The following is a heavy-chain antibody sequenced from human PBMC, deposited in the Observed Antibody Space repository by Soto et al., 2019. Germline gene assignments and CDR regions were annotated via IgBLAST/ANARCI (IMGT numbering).Heavy chain of an antibody. D-gene: IGHD3-22*01. CDR1: GGTFSSYA. CDR3: ASGEEYYYDSSGYFDAFDI. J-gene: IGHJ3*02. CDR2: IIPIFGTA. V-gene: IGHV1-69*13. Sequence: ASVKVSCKASGGTFSSYAISWVRQAPGQGLEWMGGIIPIFGTANYAQKFQGRVTITADESTSTAYMELSSLRSEDTAVYYCASGEEYYYDSSGYFDAFDIWGQGTMVTVSS.